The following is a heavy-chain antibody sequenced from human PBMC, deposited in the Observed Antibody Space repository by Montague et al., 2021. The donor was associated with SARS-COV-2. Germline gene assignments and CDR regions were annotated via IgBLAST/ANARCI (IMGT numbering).Heavy chain of an antibody. V-gene: IGHV2-70*04. CDR3: ARSYYDILTNYYDAFDI. J-gene: IGHJ3*02. CDR2: IDWDDDK. Sequence: PALVKPTQTLTLTCTLSGFSLSTSGMRASWIRQPPGKALEWLARIDWDDDKFYSTSLKTRITISKDTSKNQVVLTMTNMDPVDTATYYCARSYYDILTNYYDAFDIWGQGTMVTVSS. D-gene: IGHD3-9*01. CDR1: GFSLSTSGMR.